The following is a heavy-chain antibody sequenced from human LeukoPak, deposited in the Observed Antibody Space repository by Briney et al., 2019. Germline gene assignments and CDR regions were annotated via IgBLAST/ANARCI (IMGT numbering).Heavy chain of an antibody. Sequence: GGSLRLSCAASGFTFDDYAMHWVRQAPGKGLEWVSGISWNSGSIGYADSVKGRFTISRDNSKNTLYLQKNSLRAEDTAVYYCAKNSIAARPGWFDPWGQGTLVTVSS. CDR3: AKNSIAARPGWFDP. D-gene: IGHD6-6*01. V-gene: IGHV3-9*01. CDR1: GFTFDDYA. CDR2: ISWNSGSI. J-gene: IGHJ5*02.